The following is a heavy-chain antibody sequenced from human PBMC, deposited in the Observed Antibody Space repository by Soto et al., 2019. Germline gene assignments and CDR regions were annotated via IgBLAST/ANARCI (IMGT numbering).Heavy chain of an antibody. D-gene: IGHD3-22*01. CDR1: GFTVSSNY. CDR3: ARRYYYDGSGDLRGGDN. J-gene: IGHJ4*02. CDR2: IYSDAGGGST. V-gene: IGHV3-66*04. Sequence: EVQLVESGGDLVQPGGSLRLSCAASGFTVSSNYMRWVRQAPGKGLEWVSAIYSDAGGGSTYYADSVKGRFTISRDNSRNILYLQMNSLRDDDTAVYYCARRYYYDGSGDLRGGDNWGQGTLFTVSS.